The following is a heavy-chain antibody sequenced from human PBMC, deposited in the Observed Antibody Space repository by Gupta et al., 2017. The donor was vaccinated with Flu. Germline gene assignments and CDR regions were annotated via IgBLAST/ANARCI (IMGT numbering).Heavy chain of an antibody. CDR1: GGSISDPSYS. D-gene: IGHD5-18*01. CDR3: ARRNTYGKTFDY. CDR2: VGYSGNT. V-gene: IGHV4-39*01. J-gene: IGHJ4*02. Sequence: QLQLPDSGPGLVKPSETLSLICTVSGGSISDPSYSWGWIRQPPGKGLEWMGNVGYSGNTFYNPPLKSRVTISVDTSKNQFSLMRSSVTAADTAVYYCARRNTYGKTFDYWGQGSLVTVSS.